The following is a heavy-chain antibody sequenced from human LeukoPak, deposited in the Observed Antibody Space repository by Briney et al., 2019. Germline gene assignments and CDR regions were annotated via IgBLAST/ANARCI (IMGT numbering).Heavy chain of an antibody. V-gene: IGHV3-7*01. J-gene: IGHJ4*02. D-gene: IGHD3-10*01. CDR3: ARLYYYGSGSFDY. CDR2: IKQDGSEK. CDR1: GFTFSSYG. Sequence: PGGSLRLSCAASGFTFSSYGMSSVRQAPGKGLERVANIKQDGSEKYYVDSVKGRFTISRDNAKNSLYLQMNSLRAEDTAVYYCARLYYYGSGSFDYWGQGTLVTVSS.